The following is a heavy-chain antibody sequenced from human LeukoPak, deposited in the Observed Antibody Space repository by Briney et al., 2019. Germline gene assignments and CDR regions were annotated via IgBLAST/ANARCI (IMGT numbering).Heavy chain of an antibody. J-gene: IGHJ5*02. Sequence: PSETLSLTCTVSGGSISSYYWSWIRQPPGKGLEWIGYIYYSGSTNYNPSLKSRVTISVDTSKNQFSLKLSSVTAADTAVYYCARAHSSEWFDPWGQGTLVTVSS. CDR1: GGSISSYY. CDR3: ARAHSSEWFDP. CDR2: IYYSGST. V-gene: IGHV4-59*01.